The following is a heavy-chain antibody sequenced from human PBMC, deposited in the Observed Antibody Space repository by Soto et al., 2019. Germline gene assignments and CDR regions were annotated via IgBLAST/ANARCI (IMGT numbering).Heavy chain of an antibody. V-gene: IGHV4-30-4*08. D-gene: IGHD3-22*01. CDR1: GASINNGDYY. Sequence: SETLSLTCTVSGASINNGDYYWIWIRQTPGKGLEWVGYIYVTGTTYYNPSLKTRLAISIDRAKSQFSLRLTSVTAADTAVYYCARLYWSYYASSGYLDQWGQGTLVTVSS. J-gene: IGHJ4*02. CDR3: ARLYWSYYASSGYLDQ. CDR2: IYVTGTT.